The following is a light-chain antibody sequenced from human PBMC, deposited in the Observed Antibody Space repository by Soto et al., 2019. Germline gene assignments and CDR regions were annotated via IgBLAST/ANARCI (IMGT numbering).Light chain of an antibody. CDR1: QSVSSN. J-gene: IGKJ1*01. CDR2: GAS. Sequence: TLSPATLSVTQRERATLSCRASQSVSSNLAWYQQRPGQAPRLLIYGASSRATGIPDRFSGSGSGTDFTLTISRLEPEDFAVYYCQQYGRSLVAFGQGTKVDIK. CDR3: QQYGRSLVA. V-gene: IGKV3-20*01.